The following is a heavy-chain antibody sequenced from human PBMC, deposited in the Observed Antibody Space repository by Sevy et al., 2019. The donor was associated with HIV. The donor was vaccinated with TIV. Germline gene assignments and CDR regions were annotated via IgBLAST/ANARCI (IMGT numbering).Heavy chain of an antibody. V-gene: IGHV3-23*01. J-gene: IGHJ4*02. CDR2: IYGTVVST. CDR1: GFTFSTYG. CDR3: AKLPFTHADGPDFDF. Sequence: GGSLRLSCAASGFTFSTYGMHWVRQAPGKGLEWVSAIYGTVVSTYYADSVKGRFTISRDNSKNTLYLQMNSLRAEDTAVYYCAKLPFTHADGPDFDFWGQGTLVTVSS.